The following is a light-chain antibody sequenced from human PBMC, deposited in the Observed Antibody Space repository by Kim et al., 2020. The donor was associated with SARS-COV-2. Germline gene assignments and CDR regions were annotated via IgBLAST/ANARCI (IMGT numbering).Light chain of an antibody. J-gene: IGKJ2*01. CDR3: QQYVNLPYT. Sequence: SASVGNKVPITCPARQDLCNCLNWYPPKPGKAPKLPIYDSSKLEKGVPSRFSGSGSGTDFTFTISSLHPEDIATYYCQQYVNLPYTFGQGTKLEI. CDR1: QDLCNC. CDR2: DSS. V-gene: IGKV1-33*01.